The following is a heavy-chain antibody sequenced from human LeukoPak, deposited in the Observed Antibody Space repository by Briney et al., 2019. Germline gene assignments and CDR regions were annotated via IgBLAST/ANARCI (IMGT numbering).Heavy chain of an antibody. CDR2: STPYNGNT. D-gene: IGHD6-19*01. V-gene: IGHV1-18*01. J-gene: IGHJ4*02. Sequence: ASVKVSCKASGYTFANYGISWVRQAPGQGLERLGRSTPYNGNTKYAQKVQGRVTMTTDTSTNTAYMELTTLRSDDTAVYYCARDVGGSIRGAVAGWDYWGQGTPVTVSS. CDR3: ARDVGGSIRGAVAGWDY. CDR1: GYTFANYG.